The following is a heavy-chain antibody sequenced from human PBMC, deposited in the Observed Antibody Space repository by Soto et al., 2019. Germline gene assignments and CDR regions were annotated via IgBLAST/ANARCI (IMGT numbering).Heavy chain of an antibody. J-gene: IGHJ3*02. D-gene: IGHD3-9*01. CDR2: IYYSGST. Sequence: PSETLSLTCRVSGYFISSSHWWGWIRQPPGKGLEWIGYIYYSGSTNYNPSLKSRVTISVDTSKNQFSLKLSSVTAADTAVYYCARALILTGYYIHDAFDIWGQGTMVTVSS. V-gene: IGHV4-28*03. CDR3: ARALILTGYYIHDAFDI. CDR1: GYFISSSHW.